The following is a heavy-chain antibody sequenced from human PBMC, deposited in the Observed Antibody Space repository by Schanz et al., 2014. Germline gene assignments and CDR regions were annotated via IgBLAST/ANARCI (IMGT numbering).Heavy chain of an antibody. CDR3: ARGGSPEDVFDI. J-gene: IGHJ3*02. CDR1: GGTFSSFG. D-gene: IGHD5-12*01. CDR2: IIPVLAIA. Sequence: VQLEQSGAEVKKPGSSVKVSCKASGGTFSSFGINWVRQAPGQGLEWMGRIIPVLAIADYAQKFQGRVTITADKSTSTASMELSSLRSEDTAVYYCARGGSPEDVFDIWGQGTILTVSS. V-gene: IGHV1-69*04.